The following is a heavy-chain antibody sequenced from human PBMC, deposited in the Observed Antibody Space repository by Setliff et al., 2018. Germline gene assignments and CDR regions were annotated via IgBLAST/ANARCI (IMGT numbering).Heavy chain of an antibody. D-gene: IGHD3-3*01. CDR2: FDPEDGET. V-gene: IGHV1-24*01. CDR3: ASFGVGLAFDI. Sequence: ASVKVSCKVSGYNLSEVSMHWVRQAPGKGLEWMGGFDPEDGETIYAQKFQGRVTITRDTSASTAYMELSSLRSEDTAVYYCASFGVGLAFDIWGQGTMVTVSS. J-gene: IGHJ3*02. CDR1: GYNLSEVS.